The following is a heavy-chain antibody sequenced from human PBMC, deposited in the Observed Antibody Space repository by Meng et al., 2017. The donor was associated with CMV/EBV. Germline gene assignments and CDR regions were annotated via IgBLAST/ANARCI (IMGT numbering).Heavy chain of an antibody. J-gene: IGHJ6*02. CDR3: AYSSSKNYYYYYGMDV. Sequence: ASVKVSCKASGYTFTGYYMHWVRQAPGQGLEWMGWINPNSGGTNYAQKFQGRVTMTRDTSISTAYMELSRLRSDDTAVYYCAYSSSKNYYYYYGMDVWGQGTTVTVSS. CDR2: INPNSGGT. V-gene: IGHV1-2*02. CDR1: GYTFTGYY. D-gene: IGHD6-13*01.